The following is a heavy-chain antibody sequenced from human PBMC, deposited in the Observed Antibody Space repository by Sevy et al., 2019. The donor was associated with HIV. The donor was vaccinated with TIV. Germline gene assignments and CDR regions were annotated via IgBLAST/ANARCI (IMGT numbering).Heavy chain of an antibody. D-gene: IGHD3-10*01. J-gene: IGHJ3*01. CDR3: ARPYGSGSWEAFDL. CDR1: GFTFSTYT. CDR2: ISFSNNYI. V-gene: IGHV3-21*01. Sequence: GGSLRLSCAASGFTFSTYTMNWVRQAPGKGLEWVSSISFSNNYIYYTDSVKGRFTISRDNSKNSVYLEMNSLRAEDTAVYYCARPYGSGSWEAFDLWGQVTLVTVSS.